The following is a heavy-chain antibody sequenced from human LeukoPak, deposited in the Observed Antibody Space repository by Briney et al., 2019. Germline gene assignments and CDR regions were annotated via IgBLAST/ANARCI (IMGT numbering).Heavy chain of an antibody. D-gene: IGHD3-22*01. CDR3: ARYLTGDYDSSGYYYYYYYGMDV. J-gene: IGHJ6*02. CDR2: ISSSGSTI. Sequence: PGGSLRLSCAASGFTFSSYEMNWVRKAPGKGLEWVSYISSSGSTIYYADSVKGRFHISRDNAKNSLYLQMNSLRAEDTAVYYCARYLTGDYDSSGYYYYYYYGMDVWGQGTTVTVSS. CDR1: GFTFSSYE. V-gene: IGHV3-48*03.